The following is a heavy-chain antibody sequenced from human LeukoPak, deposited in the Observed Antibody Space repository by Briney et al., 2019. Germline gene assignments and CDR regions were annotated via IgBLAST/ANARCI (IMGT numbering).Heavy chain of an antibody. CDR3: ARESEIRFLEWLFVFDY. D-gene: IGHD3-3*01. V-gene: IGHV3-7*01. Sequence: GGSLRLSCAASGFTFSSYWMSWVRQAPGKGLEWVANIKQDESEKYYVDSVKGRFTISRDNAKNSLYLQMNSLRAEDTAVYYCARESEIRFLEWLFVFDYWGQGTLVTVSS. CDR2: IKQDESEK. J-gene: IGHJ4*02. CDR1: GFTFSSYW.